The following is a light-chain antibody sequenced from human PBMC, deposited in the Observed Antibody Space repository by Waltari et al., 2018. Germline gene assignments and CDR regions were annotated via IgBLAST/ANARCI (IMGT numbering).Light chain of an antibody. Sequence: QSALTQPASVSGSPGQSITISCTGTSGDIGNYKFVSWYQQEPGRAPKLIVSAVSQRPSGVSSRFAGSKSGNTASLPISGVQAEDEADYYRSSDTPPSGWVVGGGTKLTVL. CDR3: SSDTPPSGWV. CDR2: AVS. J-gene: IGLJ3*02. CDR1: SGDIGNYKF. V-gene: IGLV2-14*01.